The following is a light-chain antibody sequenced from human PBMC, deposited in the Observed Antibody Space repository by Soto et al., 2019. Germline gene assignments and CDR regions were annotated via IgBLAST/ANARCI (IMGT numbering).Light chain of an antibody. J-gene: IGKJ2*01. V-gene: IGKV3-20*01. CDR1: QSLSSSY. Sequence: EIVLTQSPGTLSLSPGERATLSCRASQSLSSSYLAWYQQKPGQAPRLLIYGASSRATGIPDKVSGSGAGTVLTLAISILEHGEFAGYYCQHDESSPSSYTFGQGTKLEIK. CDR2: GAS. CDR3: QHDESSPSSYT.